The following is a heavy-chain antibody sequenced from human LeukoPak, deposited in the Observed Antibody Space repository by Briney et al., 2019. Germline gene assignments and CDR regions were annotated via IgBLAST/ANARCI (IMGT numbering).Heavy chain of an antibody. CDR1: GGSFSDFY. CDR2: INHSGTT. V-gene: IGHV4-34*01. Sequence: PETLSLTCAVYGGSFSDFYWNWIRQPPGKGLEWIGEINHSGTTYYNLSLKSRVTISIDTSRNQFSLKMTSVTAADTAVYYCARADGSGSYHGYWGQGTLVTVSS. CDR3: ARADGSGSYHGY. D-gene: IGHD3-10*01. J-gene: IGHJ4*02.